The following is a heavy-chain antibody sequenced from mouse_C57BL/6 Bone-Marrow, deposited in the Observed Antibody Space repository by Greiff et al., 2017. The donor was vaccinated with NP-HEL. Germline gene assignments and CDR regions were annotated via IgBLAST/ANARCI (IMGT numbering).Heavy chain of an antibody. Sequence: QVQLQQSGAELARPGASVKLSCKASGYTFTSYGISWVKQRTGQGLEWIGEIYPRSGNTYYNEKFKGKATLTAAKSSSTAYMELRSLTSEDSAVYFCARQHYGSSYGYFDVWGTGTTVTVSS. J-gene: IGHJ1*03. D-gene: IGHD1-1*01. CDR2: IYPRSGNT. CDR1: GYTFTSYG. V-gene: IGHV1-81*01. CDR3: ARQHYGSSYGYFDV.